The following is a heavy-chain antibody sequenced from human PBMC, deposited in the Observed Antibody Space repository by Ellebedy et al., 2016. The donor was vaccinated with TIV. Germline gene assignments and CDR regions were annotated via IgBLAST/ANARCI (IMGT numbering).Heavy chain of an antibody. CDR1: GFTFSDHY. J-gene: IGHJ4*02. CDR3: ANLDY. V-gene: IGHV3-23*01. CDR2: ISGSGEST. Sequence: PGGSLRLSCAASGFTFSDHYMDWVRQAPGKGLEWVSAISGSGESTNYADSVKGRFTISRDNSRNTLYLQMNSLRTEDTAVYYCANLDYWGQGTRVTVSS.